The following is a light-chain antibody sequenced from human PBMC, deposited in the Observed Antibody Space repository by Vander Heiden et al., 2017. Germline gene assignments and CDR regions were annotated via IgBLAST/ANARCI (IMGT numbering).Light chain of an antibody. CDR2: DVS. Sequence: QSALTQPASVSGSPGQSLTISCTGTSSDVGGYNYVSWYQQHPGKAPKLMIYDVSNRPVGVFNRLSGSKSGNTASLTISGLQAEDEADYYCSSYTSGSTPHWVFGGGTKLTVL. CDR1: SSDVGGYNY. V-gene: IGLV2-14*01. J-gene: IGLJ3*02. CDR3: SSYTSGSTPHWV.